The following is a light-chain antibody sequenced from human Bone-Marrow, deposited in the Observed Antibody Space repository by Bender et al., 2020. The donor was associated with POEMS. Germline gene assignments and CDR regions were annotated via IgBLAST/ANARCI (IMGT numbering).Light chain of an antibody. J-gene: IGLJ2*01. CDR1: SSNIGNHG. V-gene: IGLV1-36*01. CDR3: SDWDDSLSGWV. CDR2: YDD. Sequence: QSVVTQPPPLSEAPRQRVTISCSGSSSNIGNHGVNWYQQLPGEAPKLLIYYDDLLTPGVSDRFSASKSGTSASLAISELQSEDVTLYYCSDWDDSLSGWVFGGRNKLTVL.